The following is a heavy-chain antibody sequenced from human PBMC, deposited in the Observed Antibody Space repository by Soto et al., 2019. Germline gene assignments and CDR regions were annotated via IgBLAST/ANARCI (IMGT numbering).Heavy chain of an antibody. D-gene: IGHD3-10*01. J-gene: IGHJ6*02. CDR3: ASLRVRGVILSLYGMDV. CDR1: GGSFSGYY. Sequence: QVQLQQWGAGLLKPSETLSLTCAVYGGSFSGYYWRWIRQPPGKGLEWIGEINHSGSTNYNPSLKSRVTISVDTSKNQFSRELSSVTAADTAVYYCASLRVRGVILSLYGMDVWGQGTTVTVSS. CDR2: INHSGST. V-gene: IGHV4-34*01.